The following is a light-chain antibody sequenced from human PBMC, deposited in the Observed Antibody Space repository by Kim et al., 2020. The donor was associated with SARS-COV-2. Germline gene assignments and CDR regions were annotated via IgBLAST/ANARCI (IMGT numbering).Light chain of an antibody. CDR1: QSLLHGLGYHY. J-gene: IGKJ4*01. V-gene: IGKV2-28*01. CDR3: MQAVEIPLT. Sequence: DIVMTQSPLSLSVTPGESASISCRSSQSLLHGLGYHYLDWFLQKPGQSPQLLIYLGSSRASGVPDRFSGSGSGTNFTLKISRVEAEDVGVYYCMQAVEIPLTFGGGTKVDIK. CDR2: LGS.